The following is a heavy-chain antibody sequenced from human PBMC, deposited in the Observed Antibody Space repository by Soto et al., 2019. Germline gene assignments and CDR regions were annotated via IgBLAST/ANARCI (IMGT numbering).Heavy chain of an antibody. CDR3: AKDPLLWFGELSAYDY. J-gene: IGHJ4*02. D-gene: IGHD3-10*01. CDR1: GFTFSSYA. CDR2: ISGSGGST. Sequence: EVQLLESGGGLVQPGGSLRLSCAASGFTFSSYAMSWVRQAPGKGLEWVSAISGSGGSTYYADSVKGRFTISRDNSKNTLYLQMNSLRADDTAVYYCAKDPLLWFGELSAYDYWGQGTLVTVSS. V-gene: IGHV3-23*01.